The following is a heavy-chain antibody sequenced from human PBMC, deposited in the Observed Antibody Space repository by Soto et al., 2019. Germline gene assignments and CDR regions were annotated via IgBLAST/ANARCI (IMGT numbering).Heavy chain of an antibody. V-gene: IGHV1-2*02. D-gene: IGHD3-16*02. CDR2: INPNSGGT. CDR3: ARVFSGLYAAFDI. J-gene: IGHJ3*02. CDR1: GFTFTGYY. Sequence: ASVKFSCKASGFTFTGYYMHWVRQAPGQGLEWMGWINPNSGGTNYAQKFQGRVTMTRDTSISTAYMELSRLRSDDTAVYYCARVFSGLYAAFDIWGQGTMVTVSS.